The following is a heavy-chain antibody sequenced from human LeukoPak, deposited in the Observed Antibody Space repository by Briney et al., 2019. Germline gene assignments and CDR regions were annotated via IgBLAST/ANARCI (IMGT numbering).Heavy chain of an antibody. J-gene: IGHJ4*02. V-gene: IGHV3-48*01. CDR3: ARDPLGITMVRGDY. CDR2: ISSSSSTI. D-gene: IGHD3-10*01. CDR1: GFTFSSHS. Sequence: GGSLRLSCAASGFTFSSHSMNWVRQAPGKGLEWVSYISSSSSTIYYADSVKGRFTISRDNSKNTLYLQMNSLRAGDTAVYYCARDPLGITMVRGDYWGQGTLVTVSS.